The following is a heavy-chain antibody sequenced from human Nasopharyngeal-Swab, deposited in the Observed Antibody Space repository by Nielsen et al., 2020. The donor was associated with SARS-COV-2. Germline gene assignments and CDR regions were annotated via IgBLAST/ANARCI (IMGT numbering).Heavy chain of an antibody. Sequence: WIRQPPGKGLEWIGSIYYSGSTYCNPSLKSRVTISVDTSKNQFSLKLSSVTAAGTAVYYCARLDVSAAGRDYWGQGTLVTVSS. CDR3: ARLDVSAAGRDY. CDR2: IYYSGST. V-gene: IGHV4-39*01. D-gene: IGHD6-13*01. J-gene: IGHJ4*02.